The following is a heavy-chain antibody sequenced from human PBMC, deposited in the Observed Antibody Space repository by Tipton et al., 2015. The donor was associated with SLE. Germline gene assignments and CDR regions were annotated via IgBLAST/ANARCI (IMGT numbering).Heavy chain of an antibody. Sequence: SLRLSCAASGFTFSIYTMHWVRKAPGKGLEWVAVISYDGSNKYYADSVKGRFTISRDNSKNTLYLQMNSLRAEDTAVYYCAGALILNFDYWGQGTLVTVSS. CDR1: GFTFSIYT. CDR2: ISYDGSNK. V-gene: IGHV3-30*04. D-gene: IGHD2/OR15-2a*01. CDR3: AGALILNFDY. J-gene: IGHJ4*02.